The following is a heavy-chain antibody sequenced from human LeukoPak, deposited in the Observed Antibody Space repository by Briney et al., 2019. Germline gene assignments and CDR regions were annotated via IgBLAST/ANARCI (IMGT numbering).Heavy chain of an antibody. D-gene: IGHD3-3*01. CDR2: TDSDGGST. Sequence: GGSLRLSWAVSGFTFSDNWMNWVRHTPGKGLEWLSRTDSDGGSTGYANSVKGRFTISRDNSKNTLYLEMNSLRAEDTAVYYCAGGSYGFYWGQGTQVTVSS. CDR3: AGGSYGFY. J-gene: IGHJ4*02. V-gene: IGHV3-74*01. CDR1: GFTFSDNW.